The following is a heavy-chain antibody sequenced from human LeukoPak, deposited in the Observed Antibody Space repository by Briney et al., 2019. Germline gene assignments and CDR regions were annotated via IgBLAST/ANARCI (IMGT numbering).Heavy chain of an antibody. V-gene: IGHV1-8*01. J-gene: IGHJ6*02. CDR3: ARDYGGNSVSGYYYYGMDV. Sequence: GASVKVSCKASGYTFTSYDINWVRQATGQGLEWMGWMNPNSGNTGYAQKFQGRVTMTRNTSISTAYMELSSLRSEDTAVYYCARDYGGNSVSGYYYYGMDVWGQGTTVTVSS. D-gene: IGHD4-23*01. CDR1: GYTFTSYD. CDR2: MNPNSGNT.